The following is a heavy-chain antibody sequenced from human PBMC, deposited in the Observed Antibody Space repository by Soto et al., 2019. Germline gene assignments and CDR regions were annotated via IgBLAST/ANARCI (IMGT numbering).Heavy chain of an antibody. CDR2: FDPEDGET. CDR1: GYTLTELS. V-gene: IGHV1-24*01. J-gene: IGHJ3*02. Sequence: ASVKVSCKVSGYTLTELSMHWVRQAPGKGLEWMGGFDPEDGETIYAQKFQGRVTMTEDTSTDTAYMELSSLRYEDTAVYYCATSEYYYDSSGYRDRDAFDIWGQGTMVTVSS. CDR3: ATSEYYYDSSGYRDRDAFDI. D-gene: IGHD3-22*01.